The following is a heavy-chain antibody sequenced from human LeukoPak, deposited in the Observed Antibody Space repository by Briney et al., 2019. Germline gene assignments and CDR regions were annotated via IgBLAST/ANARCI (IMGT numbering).Heavy chain of an antibody. CDR2: IKPKSAGETR. Sequence: KAGGSLRLSCAASGFTFNNGWMSWVRQAPGKGLEWVARIKPKSAGETREYAAPVKGRFTISRDDSENTLYLQMNSLKTEDTAVYYCSRDSFDWGQGTLVTVSS. J-gene: IGHJ4*02. D-gene: IGHD2-15*01. CDR3: SRDSFD. V-gene: IGHV3-15*01. CDR1: GFTFNNGW.